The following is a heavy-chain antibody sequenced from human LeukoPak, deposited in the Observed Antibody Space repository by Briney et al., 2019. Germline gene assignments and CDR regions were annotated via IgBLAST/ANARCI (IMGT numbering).Heavy chain of an antibody. Sequence: GGSLRLSCAASGFSLSTYWMSWVRQAPGKGLEWVANIKQDGSEKYYVDSVKGRFTISRDNAKNSLYLQMNSLRAEDTAVYYCARGSGSYYIYWGQGTLVTVSS. J-gene: IGHJ4*02. V-gene: IGHV3-7*01. CDR3: ARGSGSYYIY. D-gene: IGHD1-26*01. CDR2: IKQDGSEK. CDR1: GFSLSTYW.